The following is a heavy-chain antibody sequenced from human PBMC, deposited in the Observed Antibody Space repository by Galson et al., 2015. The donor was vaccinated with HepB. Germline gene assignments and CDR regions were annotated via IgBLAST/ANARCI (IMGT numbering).Heavy chain of an antibody. V-gene: IGHV3-30-3*01. CDR3: ARDSGSGWYWYFDL. D-gene: IGHD6-19*01. CDR2: ISYDGSNK. Sequence: SLRLSCAASGFTFSSYAMHWVRQAPGKGLEWVAVISYDGSNKYYADSVKGRFTISRDNSENTLYLQMNSLRAEDTAVYYCARDSGSGWYWYFDLWGRGTLVTVSS. CDR1: GFTFSSYA. J-gene: IGHJ2*01.